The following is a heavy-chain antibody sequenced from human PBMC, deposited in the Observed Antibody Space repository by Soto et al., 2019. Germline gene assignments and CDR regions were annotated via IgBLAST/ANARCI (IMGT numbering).Heavy chain of an antibody. V-gene: IGHV4-4*02. Sequence: KASETLSLTCAVSGDSVTSNVWWSWVRQSPGKGLEWIGEAYHNGLTDYNPSLKSRVTMSVDTSKNEFSLKLTSLTAADTAIYYCARDAAVPGESDRFDYWGQGTLVTVSS. CDR2: AYHNGLT. CDR1: GDSVTSNVW. D-gene: IGHD6-19*01. J-gene: IGHJ4*02. CDR3: ARDAAVPGESDRFDY.